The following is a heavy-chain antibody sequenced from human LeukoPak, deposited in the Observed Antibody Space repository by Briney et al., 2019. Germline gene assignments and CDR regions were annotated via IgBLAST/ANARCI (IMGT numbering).Heavy chain of an antibody. J-gene: IGHJ4*02. CDR3: ARYDFRTGSFYY. V-gene: IGHV4-59*02. CDR1: GATVSGHY. D-gene: IGHD3-3*01. CDR2: IYSSGST. Sequence: PSETLSLTCGVSGATVSGHYWSWIRQPPGRGLEWVGYIYSSGSTYYNPSLKSRVSISLDSSKNQFSLRLTSVTAADTAVYYCARYDFRTGSFYYWGQGTLVTVSS.